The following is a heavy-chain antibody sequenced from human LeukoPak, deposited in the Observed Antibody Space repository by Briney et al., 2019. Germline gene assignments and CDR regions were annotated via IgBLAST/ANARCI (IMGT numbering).Heavy chain of an antibody. CDR3: ARDRIQAWSYVGLFDY. CDR1: GFTFSTYH. J-gene: IGHJ4*02. Sequence: GGSLRLSCAASGFTFSTYHIHWVRQAPGKGLEWVAVISSDGSNIDYVDSVKGRFTISRDNSKNKVYLQMNSLREEDTAVYYCARDRIQAWSYVGLFDYWGQGTLVTVSS. CDR2: ISSDGSNI. D-gene: IGHD5-18*01. V-gene: IGHV3-30*03.